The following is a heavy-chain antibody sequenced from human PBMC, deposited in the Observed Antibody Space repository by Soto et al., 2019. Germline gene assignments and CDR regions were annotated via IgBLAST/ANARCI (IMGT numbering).Heavy chain of an antibody. V-gene: IGHV2-5*02. CDR1: GFSLSTSGVG. CDR3: AHRQGHCSRTSCYLRTNWFDP. D-gene: IGHD2-2*01. CDR2: IYWDDDK. Sequence: QITLKESGPTLVKPTQTLTLTCTFSGFSLSTSGVGVGWIRQPPGKALEWLALIYWDDDKRYSPSLKSRLTITKDTSKNQRVLTMTTMDPVDTATYYCAHRQGHCSRTSCYLRTNWFDPWGQGPLVTVSS. J-gene: IGHJ5*02.